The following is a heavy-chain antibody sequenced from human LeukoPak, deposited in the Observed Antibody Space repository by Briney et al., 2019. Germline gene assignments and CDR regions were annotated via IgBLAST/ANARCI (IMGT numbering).Heavy chain of an antibody. CDR2: IYYSGST. Sequence: SETLSLTCTVSGGSISSGGYYWSWIRQHPGKGLEWIGYIYYSGSTYYNPSLKSRVTISVDKSKNQFSLNLNSVTAADTAVYYCARSIAVAGNLWYFDLWGRGTLVTLSS. D-gene: IGHD6-19*01. CDR1: GGSISSGGYY. J-gene: IGHJ2*01. CDR3: ARSIAVAGNLWYFDL. V-gene: IGHV4-31*03.